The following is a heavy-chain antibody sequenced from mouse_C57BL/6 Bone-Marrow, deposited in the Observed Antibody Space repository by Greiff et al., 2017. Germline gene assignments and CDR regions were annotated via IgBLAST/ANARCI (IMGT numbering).Heavy chain of an antibody. CDR2: SRNKANDYTT. Sequence: EVMLVESGGGLVQSGRSLRLSCATSGFTFSDFYMEWVRQAPGKGLEWIAASRNKANDYTTEYSASVKCRFIVSRDTSQSILYLQMNALRAEDTAIYYCARDADSSGPYAMDYWGQGTSVTVSS. V-gene: IGHV7-1*01. J-gene: IGHJ4*01. CDR1: GFTFSDFY. CDR3: ARDADSSGPYAMDY. D-gene: IGHD3-2*02.